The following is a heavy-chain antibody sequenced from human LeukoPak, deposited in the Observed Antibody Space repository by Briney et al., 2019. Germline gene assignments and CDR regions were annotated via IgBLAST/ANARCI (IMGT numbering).Heavy chain of an antibody. D-gene: IGHD2-2*02. CDR2: LYYSGST. V-gene: IGHV4-30-4*01. CDR1: GGSISSGDYY. CDR3: ARHHRQYCSSTSCYTEGFDP. J-gene: IGHJ5*02. Sequence: SETLSLTCTVSGGSISSGDYYWSWIRQPPGQGLEWIGCLYYSGSTYYNPSLKSRVTISVDTSKNQFSLKLSSVTAADTAVYYCARHHRQYCSSTSCYTEGFDPWGQGTLVTVSS.